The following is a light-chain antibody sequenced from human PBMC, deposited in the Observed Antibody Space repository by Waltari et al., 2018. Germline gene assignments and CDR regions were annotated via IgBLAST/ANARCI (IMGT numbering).Light chain of an antibody. CDR3: QQSYSTLFT. V-gene: IGKV1-39*01. Sequence: DIQMTQSPSSLSASVGDRVTITCRASQTINTYLNWYQQKPGKAPNLLIYDTSKLESGVPSRFSGSGSGTDFALTINSLQPEDFATYYCQQSYSTLFTFGPGTKVEI. J-gene: IGKJ3*01. CDR1: QTINTY. CDR2: DTS.